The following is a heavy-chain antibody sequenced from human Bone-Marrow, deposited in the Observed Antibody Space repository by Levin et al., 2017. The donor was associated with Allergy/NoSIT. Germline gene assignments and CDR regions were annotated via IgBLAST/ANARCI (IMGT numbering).Heavy chain of an antibody. Sequence: KSGGSLRLSCVASGLTFNDAWMSWVRQAPGKGLEWIGRIKSKTAGGTTDYGAPVKGRFFISRDDSKNTLYLQMNSLKVEDTAVYYCSTGYTSGWYRFQDFDHWGHGTLVTVSS. D-gene: IGHD6-19*01. V-gene: IGHV3-15*01. CDR3: STGYTSGWYRFQDFDH. J-gene: IGHJ4*01. CDR1: GLTFNDAW. CDR2: IKSKTAGGTT.